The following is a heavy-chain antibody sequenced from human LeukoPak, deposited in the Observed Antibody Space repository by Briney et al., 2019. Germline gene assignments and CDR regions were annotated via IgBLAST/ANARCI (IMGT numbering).Heavy chain of an antibody. CDR1: GGSISSYY. CDR2: IYYSGST. CDR3: ARVTHTTEEAFDI. J-gene: IGHJ3*02. Sequence: SETLSLTCTVSGGSISSYYWSWIRQPPGKGLEWIGYIYYSGSTNYNPSLKSRVTISVDTSKNQFSLKLSSVTAADTAVYYCARVTHTTEEAFDIWGQGTMVTVSS. V-gene: IGHV4-59*01. D-gene: IGHD2/OR15-2a*01.